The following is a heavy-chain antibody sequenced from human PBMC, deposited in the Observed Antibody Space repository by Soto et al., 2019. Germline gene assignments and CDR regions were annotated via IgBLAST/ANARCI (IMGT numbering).Heavy chain of an antibody. Sequence: VQLVESGGGLVQPGGSLRLSCVASGFTFSSDWMHWVRQGAGKGLVWVSRINMDGSVTNYADSVKGRFTISRDNAGDTVYLQMNSLRVEDTAVYYCARGPRGVYGNDYWGQGALVTVSS. D-gene: IGHD2-8*02. CDR2: INMDGSVT. CDR1: GFTFSSDW. V-gene: IGHV3-74*01. CDR3: ARGPRGVYGNDY. J-gene: IGHJ4*02.